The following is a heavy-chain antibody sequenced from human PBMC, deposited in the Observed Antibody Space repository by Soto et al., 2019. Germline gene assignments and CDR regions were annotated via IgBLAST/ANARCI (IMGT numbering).Heavy chain of an antibody. CDR1: GDSISSDKW. V-gene: IGHV4-4*02. J-gene: IGHJ4*02. Sequence: SETLSLTCDVSGDSISSDKWWTWVRQSPGRGLEWIGEIHHRGTTNCNPSLKSRVTISVQKSKNQFSLEMTSLTAADTAIYYCARGGDWKFDFWGQGSLVTVS. D-gene: IGHD2-21*02. CDR3: ARGGDWKFDF. CDR2: IHHRGTT.